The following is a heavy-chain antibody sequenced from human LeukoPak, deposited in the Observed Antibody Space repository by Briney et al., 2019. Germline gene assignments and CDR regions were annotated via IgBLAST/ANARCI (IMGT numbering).Heavy chain of an antibody. V-gene: IGHV3-23*01. J-gene: IGHJ4*02. Sequence: GGSLRLSCAASGFTFSSYAMSWVRQAPGKGLEWVSAISGGGGSTYYADSVKGRFTISRDNSKNTLYLQMNSLRAADTAVYYCAKDYDILAGYDYWGQGTLVTVSS. CDR2: ISGGGGST. CDR1: GFTFSSYA. CDR3: AKDYDILAGYDY. D-gene: IGHD3-9*01.